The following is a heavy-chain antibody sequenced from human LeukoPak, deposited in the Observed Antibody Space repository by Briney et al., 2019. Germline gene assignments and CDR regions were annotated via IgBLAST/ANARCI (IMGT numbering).Heavy chain of an antibody. J-gene: IGHJ4*02. CDR3: ARLGTAPFDY. CDR1: SGSISSGDYY. Sequence: SETLSLTCTVSSGSISSGDYYWRWLRQPPGTGLEWIGYISYTGTTYYNPSLKSRVTISEDTSKNLFSLELNSVTAADTAVYYCARLGTAPFDYWGQGTLVTVSS. CDR2: ISYTGTT. V-gene: IGHV4-30-4*08. D-gene: IGHD2-21*02.